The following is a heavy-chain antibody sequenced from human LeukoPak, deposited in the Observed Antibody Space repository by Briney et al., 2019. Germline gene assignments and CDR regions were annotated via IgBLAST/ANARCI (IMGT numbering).Heavy chain of an antibody. CDR3: AGDSFTRGYYDY. V-gene: IGHV3-53*01. D-gene: IGHD2/OR15-2a*01. Sequence: GGSLRLSCAASGFTVSSNYMSWVRQAPGKGLEWVSVIYSGDSTSYADSGGGTYYADSVKGRFTISRDDSKNTLYLQMNSLRVEDTAVYYCAGDSFTRGYYDYWGQGTLVTVSS. CDR2: IYSGDSTSYADSGGGT. J-gene: IGHJ4*02. CDR1: GFTVSSNY.